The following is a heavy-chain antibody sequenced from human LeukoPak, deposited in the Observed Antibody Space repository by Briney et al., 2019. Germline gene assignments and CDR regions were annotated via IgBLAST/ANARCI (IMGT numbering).Heavy chain of an antibody. J-gene: IGHJ4*02. V-gene: IGHV4-59*08. CDR3: ARNDRAVAGTIDY. Sequence: SETLSLTCTVSGGSISSYFWSWIRQPPGKGLEWIGYIYYSGSTNYNPSLKSRVTMSVDTSKNQFSLKLSSVTAADTAVYYCARNDRAVAGTIDYWGQGTLVTVSS. CDR2: IYYSGST. D-gene: IGHD6-19*01. CDR1: GGSISSYF.